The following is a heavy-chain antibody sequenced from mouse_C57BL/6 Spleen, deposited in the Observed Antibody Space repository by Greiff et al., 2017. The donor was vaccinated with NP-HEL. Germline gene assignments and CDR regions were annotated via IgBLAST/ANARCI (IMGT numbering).Heavy chain of an antibody. Sequence: QVQLQQSGAELVRPGTSVKMSCKASGYTFTNYWIGWAKQRPGHGLEWIGDIYPGGGYTNYNEKFKGKATLTADKSSSTAYMQFSSLTSEDSAIYYCARGRDGYDYDGYYFDYWGQGTTLTVSS. J-gene: IGHJ2*01. D-gene: IGHD2-4*01. V-gene: IGHV1-63*01. CDR1: GYTFTNYW. CDR2: IYPGGGYT. CDR3: ARGRDGYDYDGYYFDY.